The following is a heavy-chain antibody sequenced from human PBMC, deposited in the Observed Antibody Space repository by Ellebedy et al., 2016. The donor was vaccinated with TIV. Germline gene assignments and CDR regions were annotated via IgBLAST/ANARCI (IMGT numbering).Heavy chain of an antibody. CDR2: IYYGGNA. V-gene: IGHV4-39*01. CDR1: GGSLSSNPYY. J-gene: IGHJ2*01. D-gene: IGHD3/OR15-3a*01. Sequence: SETLSLTCTVSGGSLSSNPYYWGWIRQPPGKGLEWIGTIYYGGNAYYNPSLKSRVTISVDTSKNQFSLRLTSVTAADTAVYYCARNLVIFTFDKWYFDLWGRGTLVTVSS. CDR3: ARNLVIFTFDKWYFDL.